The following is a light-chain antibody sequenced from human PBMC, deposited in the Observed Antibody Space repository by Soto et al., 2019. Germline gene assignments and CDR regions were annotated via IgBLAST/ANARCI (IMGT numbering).Light chain of an antibody. CDR1: QDIRTS. J-gene: IGKJ3*01. Sequence: DIQMTQSPSSLSASVGARVSITCQASQDIRTSLSWFQHKPGRAPKLLIYGASYLETGVPSRFRGSGPGTDFTFTITSLQPEDIATYYCQHYNNLPPFTFGPGTIVDIK. CDR3: QHYNNLPPFT. CDR2: GAS. V-gene: IGKV1-33*01.